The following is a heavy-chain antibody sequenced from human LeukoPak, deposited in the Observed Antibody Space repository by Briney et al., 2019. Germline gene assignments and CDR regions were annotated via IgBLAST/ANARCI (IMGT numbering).Heavy chain of an antibody. Sequence: PGGSLRLSCAASGFTFSDFWRGWVRQAPGKGLEWVANIDQGGSESYYADSVKGRFIISRDNARKSLILQMNSLRAEDTAVYYCTKGRSNHYWGQGTLVTVST. V-gene: IGHV3-7*01. D-gene: IGHD4-11*01. CDR2: IDQGGSES. CDR1: GFTFSDFW. J-gene: IGHJ4*02. CDR3: TKGRSNHY.